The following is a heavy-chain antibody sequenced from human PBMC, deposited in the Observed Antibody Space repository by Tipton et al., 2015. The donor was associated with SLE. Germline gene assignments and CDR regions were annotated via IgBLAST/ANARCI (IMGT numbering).Heavy chain of an antibody. CDR1: GGSINSYY. J-gene: IGHJ3*02. CDR2: IYYSGST. CDR3: ARERGDGYNYDAFDI. Sequence: TLSLTCTVSGGSINSYYWSWFRQPPGKGLEWIGYIYYSGSTNYNPSLKSRVTISVDTSKNQFSLKLTSVTAADTAVYYCARERGDGYNYDAFDIWGQGTMVTVSS. D-gene: IGHD5-24*01. V-gene: IGHV4-59*12.